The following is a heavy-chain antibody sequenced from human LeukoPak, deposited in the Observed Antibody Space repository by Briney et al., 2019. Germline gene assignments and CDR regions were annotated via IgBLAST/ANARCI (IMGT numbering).Heavy chain of an antibody. Sequence: SETLSLTCTVSGGSISSYYWGWIRQPPGKGLEWIGYIYYSGSTNYNPSPKSRVTISVDTSKNQFSLKLSSVAAADTAVYYCARGVAVASWFDPWGQGTLVTVSS. V-gene: IGHV4-59*01. J-gene: IGHJ5*02. CDR2: IYYSGST. CDR3: ARGVAVASWFDP. D-gene: IGHD6-19*01. CDR1: GGSISSYY.